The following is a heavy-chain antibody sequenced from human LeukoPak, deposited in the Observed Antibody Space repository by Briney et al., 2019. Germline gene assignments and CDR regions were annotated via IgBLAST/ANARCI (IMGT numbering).Heavy chain of an antibody. Sequence: PSQTLSLTCTVSGGSISSGSYYWRSIRQPAGKGLEWIGYIYYSGSTNYNPSLKSRVTISVDTSKNQFSLKLSSVTAADTAVYYCARGAVPAAPASYNWFDPWGQGTLVTVSS. D-gene: IGHD2-2*01. CDR3: ARGAVPAAPASYNWFDP. V-gene: IGHV4-61*10. CDR2: IYYSGST. CDR1: GGSISSGSYY. J-gene: IGHJ5*02.